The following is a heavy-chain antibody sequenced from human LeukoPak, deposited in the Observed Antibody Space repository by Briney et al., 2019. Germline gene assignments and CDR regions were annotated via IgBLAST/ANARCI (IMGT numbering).Heavy chain of an antibody. D-gene: IGHD3-3*02. V-gene: IGHV3-21*06. CDR2: ISSGGDP. CDR1: GFTFSSYS. Sequence: GGSLRLSCAASGFTFSSYSMSWVRQAPGKGLEWVSIISSGGDPYYADSVKGRFTISRDNAKNSVYLQMNSLRDEDTAVYFCARLLATWDYYYMDVWGKGTTVTVSS. J-gene: IGHJ6*03. CDR3: ARLLATWDYYYMDV.